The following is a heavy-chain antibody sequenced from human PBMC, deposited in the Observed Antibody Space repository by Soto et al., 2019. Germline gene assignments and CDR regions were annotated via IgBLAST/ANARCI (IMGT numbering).Heavy chain of an antibody. J-gene: IGHJ6*04. CDR2: IYYSGST. CDR1: GGSISSYY. CDR3: ARGGLSIYSYGQMDV. Sequence: QVQLQESGPGLVKPSETLSLTCTVSGGSISSYYWSWIRQPPGKGLEWIGYIYYSGSTNYNPSLKSRVTISVDTSKNQFSLKPSSVTAADTAVYYCARGGLSIYSYGQMDVWGKGTTVTVSS. D-gene: IGHD5-18*01. V-gene: IGHV4-59*01.